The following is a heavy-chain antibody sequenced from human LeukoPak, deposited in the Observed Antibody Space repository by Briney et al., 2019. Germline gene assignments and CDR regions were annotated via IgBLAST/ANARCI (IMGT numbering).Heavy chain of an antibody. D-gene: IGHD3-10*01. CDR1: GFTFTTYG. Sequence: GGTLRLSCSASGFTFTTYGMNWVRQAPGKGLEWVSGIGGSGTRTYYADSVKGRFTISRDNSKNTLYLQMNSLRAEDTAVYYCARDLTMVRGALTDYWGQGTLVTVSS. CDR3: ARDLTMVRGALTDY. J-gene: IGHJ4*02. CDR2: IGGSGTRT. V-gene: IGHV3-23*01.